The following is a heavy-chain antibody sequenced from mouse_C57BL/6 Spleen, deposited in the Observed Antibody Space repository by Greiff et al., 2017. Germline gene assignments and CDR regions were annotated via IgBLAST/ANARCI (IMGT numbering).Heavy chain of an antibody. Sequence: VQLQQSGAELARPGASVKMSCKASGYTFTSYTMHWVKQRPGQGLEWIGYINPSSGYTKYNQKFKDKATMTADKSSSTAYKQLSSLTSEDSAVYYCARNGYYDYFDYWGQGTTLTVSS. CDR2: INPSSGYT. CDR3: ARNGYYDYFDY. J-gene: IGHJ2*01. CDR1: GYTFTSYT. D-gene: IGHD2-3*01. V-gene: IGHV1-4*01.